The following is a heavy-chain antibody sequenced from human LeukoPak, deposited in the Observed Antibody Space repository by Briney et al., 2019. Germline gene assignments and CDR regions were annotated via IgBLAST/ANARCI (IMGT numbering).Heavy chain of an antibody. CDR3: TRHVVVGASDNWFDP. D-gene: IGHD1-26*01. V-gene: IGHV5-51*01. CDR1: GYGFSSYW. CDR2: IYPGDSDT. Sequence: GESLKISCKDSGYGFSSYWIGWVRQMPGKGLEWMGIIYPGDSDTRYSPSFQGQVTISADKSISTAYLQWSSLKASDSAMYYCTRHVVVGASDNWFDPWGQGTLVTVSS. J-gene: IGHJ5*02.